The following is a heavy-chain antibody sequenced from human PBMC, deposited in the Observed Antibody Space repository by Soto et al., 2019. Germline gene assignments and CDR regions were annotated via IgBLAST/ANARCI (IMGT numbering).Heavy chain of an antibody. J-gene: IGHJ5*02. V-gene: IGHV4-31*03. CDR3: ARVRLGAGYEATWFDP. CDR1: GGSISSGGYY. Sequence: QVQLQESGPGLVKPSQTLSLTCTVSGGSISSGGYYWSWIRQHPGKGLEWIGYIYYSGSTYYNPSLKSRVTISVDTSKNHFSLKLSSVTAADTAVYYCARVRLGAGYEATWFDPWGQGTLVTVSS. D-gene: IGHD3-9*01. CDR2: IYYSGST.